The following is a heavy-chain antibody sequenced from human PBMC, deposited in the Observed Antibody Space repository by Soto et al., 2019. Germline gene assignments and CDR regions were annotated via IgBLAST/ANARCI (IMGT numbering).Heavy chain of an antibody. D-gene: IGHD2-15*01. CDR1: GGSISSSNW. J-gene: IGHJ4*02. Sequence: QVQLQESGPGLVKPSGTLSLTCAVSGGSISSSNWWSWVCQPPGKGLEWIGEIYHSGSTNYNPSLKSRVTISVDKSKNQFSLKLSSVTAADTAVYYCARGTLGYCSGGSCPHFDYWGQGTLVTVSS. V-gene: IGHV4-4*02. CDR3: ARGTLGYCSGGSCPHFDY. CDR2: IYHSGST.